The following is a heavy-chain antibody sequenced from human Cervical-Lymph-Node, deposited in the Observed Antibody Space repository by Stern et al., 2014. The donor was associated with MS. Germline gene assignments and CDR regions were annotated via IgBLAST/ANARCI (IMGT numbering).Heavy chain of an antibody. CDR1: GYTFTGYY. J-gene: IGHJ4*02. Sequence: MQLVESGAEVKKPGASVKVSCKASGYTFTGYYMHWVRQAPGQGLEWMGRINPNSGGTNYAQKFQGRVTMTGDSSISTAYMELTRLTSDDTALYYCARQWPVDYYDSSGFDYFDYWGQGTLVTVSS. CDR2: INPNSGGT. CDR3: ARQWPVDYYDSSGFDYFDY. D-gene: IGHD3-22*01. V-gene: IGHV1-2*06.